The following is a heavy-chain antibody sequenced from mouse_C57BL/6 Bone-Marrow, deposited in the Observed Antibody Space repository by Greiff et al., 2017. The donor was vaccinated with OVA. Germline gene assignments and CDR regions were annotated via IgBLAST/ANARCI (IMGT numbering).Heavy chain of an antibody. V-gene: IGHV1-64*01. D-gene: IGHD2-3*01. CDR1: GYTFTSYW. J-gene: IGHJ4*01. CDR2: IHPNSGST. CDR3: ARKIDGRAMDY. Sequence: QVQLQQSGAELVKPGASVKLSCKASGYTFTSYWMHWVKQRPGQGLEWIGMIHPNSGSTNYNEKFKSKATLTVDKSSSTAYMQLSSLTSEDSAVYYCARKIDGRAMDYWGQGTSVTVSS.